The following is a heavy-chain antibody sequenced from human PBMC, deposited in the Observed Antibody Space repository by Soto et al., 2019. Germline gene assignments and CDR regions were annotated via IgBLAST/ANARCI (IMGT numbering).Heavy chain of an antibody. J-gene: IGHJ6*02. V-gene: IGHV3-30*18. CDR1: GFTFSSYG. CDR3: AKDRAPYYYYYGMDV. Sequence: QPGGSLRLSXAASGFTFSSYGMHWVRQAPGKGLEWVAVISYDGSNKYYADSVKGRFTISRDNSKNTLYLQMNSLRAEDTAVYYCAKDRAPYYYYYGMDVWGQGTTVTVSS. CDR2: ISYDGSNK.